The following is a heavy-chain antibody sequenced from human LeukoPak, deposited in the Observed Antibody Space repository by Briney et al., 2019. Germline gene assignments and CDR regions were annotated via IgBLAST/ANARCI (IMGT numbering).Heavy chain of an antibody. CDR3: ARDAPIFGVAPPSYYYYYMDV. V-gene: IGHV3-48*01. D-gene: IGHD3-3*01. J-gene: IGHJ6*03. CDR1: GFTFSSYS. Sequence: GGSLRLSCAASGFTFSSYSMNWVRQAPGKGLEWVSYISSSSSTIYYADSVKGRFTISRDNAKNSLYLQMNSLRAEDTAVYYCARDAPIFGVAPPSYYYYYMDVWGKGTTVTVSS. CDR2: ISSSSSTI.